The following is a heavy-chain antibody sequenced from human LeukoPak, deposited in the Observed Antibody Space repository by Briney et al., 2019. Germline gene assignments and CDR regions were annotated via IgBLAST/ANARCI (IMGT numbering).Heavy chain of an antibody. CDR3: ARGSPEALTGEGFDY. V-gene: IGHV1-8*03. D-gene: IGHD7-27*01. CDR2: MNPNSGNT. CDR1: GYTFTSYD. J-gene: IGHJ4*02. Sequence: ASVKVSCKASGYTFTSYDINWVRQAPGQGLELMGWMNPNSGNTGYAQKFQGRVTITRNTSISTAYMELSSLRSEDTAVYYCARGSPEALTGEGFDYWGQGTLVTVSS.